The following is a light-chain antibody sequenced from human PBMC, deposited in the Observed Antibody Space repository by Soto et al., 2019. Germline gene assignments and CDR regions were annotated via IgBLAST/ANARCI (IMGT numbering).Light chain of an antibody. CDR2: AAS. V-gene: IGKV1-8*01. CDR3: QQYYSYPFT. J-gene: IGKJ3*01. CDR1: QGISSY. Sequence: AIRMTQSPSSLSASTGDRVTITCRASQGISSYLAWYQQKPGKAPKLLIYAASTLQSGVPSRFSGSGSGTDFTLTISCLQDEDFATYYCQQYYSYPFTFGPGTKVDIK.